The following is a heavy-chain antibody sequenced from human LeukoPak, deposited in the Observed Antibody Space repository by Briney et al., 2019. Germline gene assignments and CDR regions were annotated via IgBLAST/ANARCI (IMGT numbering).Heavy chain of an antibody. CDR1: GGSISSYY. CDR2: IYTSGST. J-gene: IGHJ5*02. CDR3: ARLAHYSIGWYSPFLSRDL. Sequence: SETLSLTCTVSGGSISSYYWSWIRQPAGKGLEWIGRIYTSGSTNYNPSLKSRVTMSVDTSKNQFSLKLSSVTAADTAVYYCARLAHYSIGWYSPFLSRDLWGQGTLVTVSS. D-gene: IGHD6-19*01. V-gene: IGHV4-4*07.